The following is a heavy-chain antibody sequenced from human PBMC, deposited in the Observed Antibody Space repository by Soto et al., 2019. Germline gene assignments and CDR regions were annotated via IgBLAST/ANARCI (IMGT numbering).Heavy chain of an antibody. CDR2: MNMDGSRT. Sequence: EVQLVESGGGLVQPGGSLRLSCAASGFTFSIYWMHWVRQAPGKGLVWVSRMNMDGSRTSYADFAKGQFTISRDDAKSTVYLQMSNLRAEDTAVYYCVRGDGDRYDGHGYLGRHWGQGTLVTVSS. V-gene: IGHV3-74*01. CDR1: GFTFSIYW. J-gene: IGHJ4*02. CDR3: VRGDGDRYDGHGYLGRH. D-gene: IGHD2-21*01.